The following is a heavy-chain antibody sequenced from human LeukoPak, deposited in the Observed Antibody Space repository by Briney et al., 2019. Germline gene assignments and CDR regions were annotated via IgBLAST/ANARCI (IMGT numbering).Heavy chain of an antibody. V-gene: IGHV3-48*01. Sequence: GGSLRLSCAASGFTFSSYSMNWVRQAPGKGLEWVSYISSSSSTIYYADSVKGRFTISRDNAKNSLYLQMNSLRAEDTAVYYCARPKYSSSWYRGYYYMDVWGKGTTVTVSS. CDR2: ISSSSSTI. CDR3: ARPKYSSSWYRGYYYMDV. CDR1: GFTFSSYS. D-gene: IGHD6-13*01. J-gene: IGHJ6*03.